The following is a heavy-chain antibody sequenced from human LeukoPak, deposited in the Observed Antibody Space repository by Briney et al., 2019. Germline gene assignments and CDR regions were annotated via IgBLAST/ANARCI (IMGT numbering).Heavy chain of an antibody. D-gene: IGHD3-22*01. Sequence: ASVKVSCKASGYIFTNYAINWVRQAPGQGLEWTGWINTNTGKPTYAQGFTGRFVFSLDTSVSTAYLQISGLKAQDTAFYYCAREEYYDTSASTNFDYWGQGTLVTVSS. J-gene: IGHJ4*02. V-gene: IGHV7-4-1*02. CDR2: INTNTGKP. CDR1: GYIFTNYA. CDR3: AREEYYDTSASTNFDY.